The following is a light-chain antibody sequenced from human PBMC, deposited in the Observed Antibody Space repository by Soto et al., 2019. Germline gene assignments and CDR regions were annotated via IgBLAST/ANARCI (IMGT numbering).Light chain of an antibody. CDR1: QSINSE. Sequence: EIVMTQSPATLSLSPGERAALSCRASQSINSELAWYQQKPGQPPRLLIYGASSRATGVPARFTGSESGSQFTLTISGLQSEDFAVYYCQHCHNWLLPFGQGTRLQ. J-gene: IGKJ2*01. CDR3: QHCHNWLLP. V-gene: IGKV3-15*01. CDR2: GAS.